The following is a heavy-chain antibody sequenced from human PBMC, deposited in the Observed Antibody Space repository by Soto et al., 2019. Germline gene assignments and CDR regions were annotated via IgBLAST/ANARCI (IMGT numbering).Heavy chain of an antibody. D-gene: IGHD4-17*01. CDR1: SGSFSGYY. J-gene: IGHJ6*02. CDR3: ARHSGDPSYYYYYGMEV. Sequence: SDTLSLTLDVYSGSFSGYYCIWIRQTPLKGLEWIGGIYHSGSTYYNPSLKSRVTISVDTSKNQFSLKLSSVTAADTAVYYCARHSGDPSYYYYYGMEVWGQGTTVTVSS. V-gene: IGHV4-34*01. CDR2: IYHSGST.